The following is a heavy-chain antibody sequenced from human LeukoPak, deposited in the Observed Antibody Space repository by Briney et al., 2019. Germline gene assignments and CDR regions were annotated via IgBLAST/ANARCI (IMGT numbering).Heavy chain of an antibody. J-gene: IGHJ4*02. D-gene: IGHD3-10*01. CDR2: FDPEDGET. V-gene: IGHV1-24*01. CDR3: ATRRTTMVRGVITEGYFDY. CDR1: GYTLTELS. Sequence: ASVKVSCKVSGYTLTELSMHWVRQAPGKGLEWMGGFDPEDGETIYAQKFQGRVTMTEDTSTDTAYMELSSLRSEDTAVYYCATRRTTMVRGVITEGYFDYWGQGTLVTVSS.